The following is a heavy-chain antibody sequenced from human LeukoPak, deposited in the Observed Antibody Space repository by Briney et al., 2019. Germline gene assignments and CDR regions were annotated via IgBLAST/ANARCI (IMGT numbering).Heavy chain of an antibody. D-gene: IGHD1-26*01. CDR2: ISSNSAST. Sequence: GGSLRLSCAASGFSFSTDSMNWVRQVPGKGLEWISYISSNSASTYYADSVKGRFTISRDNAKNSLYLHMNSLRADDTAVYYCARDTRSLIDYWGQGTLVTVSS. J-gene: IGHJ4*02. CDR3: ARDTRSLIDY. CDR1: GFSFSTDS. V-gene: IGHV3-48*01.